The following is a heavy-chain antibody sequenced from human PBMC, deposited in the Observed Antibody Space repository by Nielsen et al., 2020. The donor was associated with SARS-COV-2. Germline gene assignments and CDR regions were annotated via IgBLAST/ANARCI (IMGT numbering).Heavy chain of an antibody. CDR1: GFTFSDYY. J-gene: IGHJ4*02. CDR3: ARVGLLETPSGYFDY. CDR2: ISSSSSYT. Sequence: GESLKISCAASGFTFSDYYMSWIRQAPGKGLEWVSYISSSSSYTNYADSVKGRFTISRDNAKNSLYLQMNSLRAEDTAVYYCARVGLLETPSGYFDYWGQGTLVTVSS. D-gene: IGHD1-26*01. V-gene: IGHV3-11*05.